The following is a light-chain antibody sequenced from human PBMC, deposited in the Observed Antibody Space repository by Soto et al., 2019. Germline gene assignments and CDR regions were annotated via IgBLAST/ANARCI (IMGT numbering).Light chain of an antibody. CDR2: AAS. CDR1: QGISSY. CDR3: TQLNSYPLT. Sequence: IQLTQSPSSLSASVGDRVTITCRASQGISSYLAWYQQKPGKAPKLLIYAASTLQSGVPSRFSGSGSGTDFTLPISSMQPDDFETSYRTQLNSYPLTFGGGTKVDIK. V-gene: IGKV1-9*01. J-gene: IGKJ4*01.